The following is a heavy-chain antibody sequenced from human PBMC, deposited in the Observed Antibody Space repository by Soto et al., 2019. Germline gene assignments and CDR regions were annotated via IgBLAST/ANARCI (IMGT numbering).Heavy chain of an antibody. J-gene: IGHJ4*02. CDR2: IYYSGST. V-gene: IGHV4-39*01. Sequence: SETLSLTCTVSGGSISSSSYYWGWIRQPPGKRLEWIGSIYYSGSTYYNPSLKSRVTISVDTSKNQFSLKLRSVNAADTAVYYCARHRAYHSSGYSFDYWGQGTLVTVSS. CDR3: ARHRAYHSSGYSFDY. CDR1: GGSISSSSYY. D-gene: IGHD3-22*01.